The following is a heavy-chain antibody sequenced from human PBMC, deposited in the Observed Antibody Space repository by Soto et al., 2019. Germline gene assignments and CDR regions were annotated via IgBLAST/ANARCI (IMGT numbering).Heavy chain of an antibody. J-gene: IGHJ5*02. CDR2: IYYSGST. CDR1: GGSISSYY. Sequence: ETLSLTCTVSGGSISSYYWSWIRQPPGKGLEWIGYIYYSGSTNYNPSLKGRVVMSVDTSKNQFSLKLSSVTAADTAVYYCAQQLITWGQGTLVTVSS. CDR3: AQQLIT. V-gene: IGHV4-59*01. D-gene: IGHD6-13*01.